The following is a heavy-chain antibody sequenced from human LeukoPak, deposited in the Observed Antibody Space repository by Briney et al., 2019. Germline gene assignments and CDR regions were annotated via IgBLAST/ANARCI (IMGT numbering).Heavy chain of an antibody. CDR2: SVGSDVI. CDR3: AKDRPRGATGGYYFDY. Sequence: SVGSDVIYYADSVKGRFAISRDNSKNTLYLQMNSLRAEDTAVYYCAKDRPRGATGGYYFDYWGQGTLVTVSS. V-gene: IGHV3-23*01. J-gene: IGHJ4*02. D-gene: IGHD1-26*01.